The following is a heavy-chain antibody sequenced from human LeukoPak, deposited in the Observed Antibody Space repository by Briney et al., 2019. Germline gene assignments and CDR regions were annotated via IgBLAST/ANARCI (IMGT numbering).Heavy chain of an antibody. Sequence: GGSLRLSCAASGFTFNSYAMSWVRQAPGKGLEWVSAISGSGGSTYYADSVKGRFTISRDNSKNTLYLQMNSLRAEDTAVYYCAKDFYGSGSYYFDYWGQGTLVTVSS. J-gene: IGHJ4*02. V-gene: IGHV3-23*01. CDR1: GFTFNSYA. CDR2: ISGSGGST. CDR3: AKDFYGSGSYYFDY. D-gene: IGHD3-10*01.